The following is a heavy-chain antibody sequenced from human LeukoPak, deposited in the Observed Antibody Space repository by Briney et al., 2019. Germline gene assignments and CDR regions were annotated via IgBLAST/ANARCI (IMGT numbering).Heavy chain of an antibody. Sequence: SVKVSCKASGGTFSSYAISWVRQAPGQGLEWMGGIIPIFGTANYAQKFQGRVTITTDESTSTAYMELSSLRSEDTAVYYCARGSWELRGSDYWGQGTLVTVSS. CDR1: GGTFSSYA. CDR2: IIPIFGTA. V-gene: IGHV1-69*05. J-gene: IGHJ4*02. CDR3: ARGSWELRGSDY. D-gene: IGHD1-26*01.